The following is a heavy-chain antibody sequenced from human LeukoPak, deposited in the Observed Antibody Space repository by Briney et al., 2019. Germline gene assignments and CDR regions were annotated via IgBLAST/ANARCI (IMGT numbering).Heavy chain of an antibody. J-gene: IGHJ4*02. V-gene: IGHV3-11*01. CDR2: ISSSGSTI. Sequence: GGSLRLSCAASGFTFSSYSMSWVRQAPGKGLEWVSYISSSGSTIYYADSVKGRFTISRDNAKNSLYLQMNNLRADDTAVYYCAKPLREYYDFWSGYYDFWGQGTLVTVSS. D-gene: IGHD3-3*01. CDR3: AKPLREYYDFWSGYYDF. CDR1: GFTFSSYS.